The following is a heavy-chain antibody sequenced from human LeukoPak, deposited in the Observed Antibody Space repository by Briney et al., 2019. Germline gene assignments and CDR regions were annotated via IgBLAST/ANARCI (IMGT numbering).Heavy chain of an antibody. CDR1: GYTFTSYG. J-gene: IGHJ4*02. D-gene: IGHD6-19*01. CDR2: ISAYNGNT. V-gene: IGHV1-18*04. CDR3: ARGGSGYSSCWYRLDLLDY. Sequence: GASVKVSRKASGYTFTSYGISWVRRAPGQGLEWMGWISAYNGNTNYAQKLQGRVTMTTDTSTSTAYMELRSLRSDDTAVYYCARGGSGYSSCWYRLDLLDYWGQGTPVTVSS.